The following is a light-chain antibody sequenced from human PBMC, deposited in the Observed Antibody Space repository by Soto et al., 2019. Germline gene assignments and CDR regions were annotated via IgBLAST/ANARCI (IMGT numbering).Light chain of an antibody. CDR3: QQYNTWPWT. J-gene: IGKJ1*01. Sequence: ETLMTPSASTLSVSPGARATLYCRASQTITSTLAWYQQTPGQAPRLIIFGASPRATGVPARSSGGGSGTLFTLTISSLQSEDFGVYYCQQYNTWPWTFGQGTKVDIK. V-gene: IGKV3-15*01. CDR2: GAS. CDR1: QTITST.